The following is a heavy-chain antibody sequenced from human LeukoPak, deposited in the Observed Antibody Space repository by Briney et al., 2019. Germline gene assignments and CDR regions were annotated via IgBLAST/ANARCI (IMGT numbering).Heavy chain of an antibody. D-gene: IGHD5-24*01. CDR2: ISSSSSYI. CDR1: GFTFSSYS. J-gene: IGHJ3*02. Sequence: GGSLRLSCAASGFTFSSYSMNWVRQAPGKGLEWVSSISSSSSYIYYADSVKGRFTISRDNAKNSLYLQMNSLRAEDTAVYYCARDLKDGYNSLGAFDTWGQGTMVTVSS. CDR3: ARDLKDGYNSLGAFDT. V-gene: IGHV3-21*01.